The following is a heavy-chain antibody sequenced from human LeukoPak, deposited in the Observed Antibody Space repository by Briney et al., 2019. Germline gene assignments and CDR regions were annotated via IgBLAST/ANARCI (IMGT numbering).Heavy chain of an antibody. CDR1: GGSFSGYY. V-gene: IGHV4-34*01. D-gene: IGHD6-19*01. Sequence: SETLSLTCAVYGGSFSGYYWSWIRQPPGKGLEWIGEINHSGSTNYNPSLKSRVTISVDTSKNQFSLKLSSVTAADTAVYYCARPPYSSGLGGNWFDPWGQGTLVSVSS. J-gene: IGHJ5*02. CDR2: INHSGST. CDR3: ARPPYSSGLGGNWFDP.